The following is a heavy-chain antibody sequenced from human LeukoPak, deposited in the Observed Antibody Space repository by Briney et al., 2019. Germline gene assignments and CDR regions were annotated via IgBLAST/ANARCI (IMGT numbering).Heavy chain of an antibody. J-gene: IGHJ5*02. Sequence: GASVKVSCKASGYTFTNSYIHWVRQAPGQVLEWMGLINPDGGNTNYAQNFQGRVTMTRDMSTSTDYMELSSLRSEDTAVYYCARDNSVEDTAWWFDPWGQGTLVTVSS. CDR1: GYTFTNSY. CDR2: INPDGGNT. CDR3: ARDNSVEDTAWWFDP. D-gene: IGHD4-23*01. V-gene: IGHV1-46*01.